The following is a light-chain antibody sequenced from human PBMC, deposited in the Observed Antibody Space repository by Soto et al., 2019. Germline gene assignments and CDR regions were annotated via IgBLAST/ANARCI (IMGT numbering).Light chain of an antibody. J-gene: IGLJ1*01. V-gene: IGLV2-14*01. CDR1: RSDVGGYNY. Sequence: QSVLTQPASVSGSPGQSITISCTGTRSDVGGYNYVSWYQQHPGKAPKLMIYDVSNRPSGFSNRFSGSKSGNTASLTISGLQAEDEADYYCSSYTSSSDLDVFGTGTKLTVL. CDR2: DVS. CDR3: SSYTSSSDLDV.